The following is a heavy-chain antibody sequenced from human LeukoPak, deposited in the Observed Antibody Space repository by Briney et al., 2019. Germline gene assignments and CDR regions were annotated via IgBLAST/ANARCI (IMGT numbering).Heavy chain of an antibody. CDR3: ARGPSGERISNWFDP. D-gene: IGHD3-10*01. Sequence: SGPTLVNPTQTLTLTCTFSGFSLSTSGMCVSWIRQPPGKALGWLARIDWDDDEYYSTSLKTRLTISKDTSKNQVVLTMTNMDPVDTATYYCARGPSGERISNWFDPWGQGTLVTVSS. V-gene: IGHV2-70*11. J-gene: IGHJ5*02. CDR2: IDWDDDE. CDR1: GFSLSTSGMC.